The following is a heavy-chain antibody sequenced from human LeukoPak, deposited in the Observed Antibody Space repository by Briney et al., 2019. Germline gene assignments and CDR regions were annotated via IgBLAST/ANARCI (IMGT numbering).Heavy chain of an antibody. V-gene: IGHV1-18*01. J-gene: IGHJ4*02. CDR1: GYASGIYG. Sequence: ASVKVSCKASGYASGIYGISWVRLAPGQGLEWMAWISPYNGYTNYAQNLQARVTLTTDTSTSTAYMEMFSLRSDDTAVYYCVRDGGSESPTRDYWGQGTLVTVSS. CDR3: VRDGGSESPTRDY. D-gene: IGHD3-16*01. CDR2: ISPYNGYT.